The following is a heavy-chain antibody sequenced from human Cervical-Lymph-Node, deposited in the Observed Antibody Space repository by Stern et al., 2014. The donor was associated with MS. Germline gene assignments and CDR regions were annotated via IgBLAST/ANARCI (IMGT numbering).Heavy chain of an antibody. J-gene: IGHJ4*02. CDR2: VSYDGTQR. V-gene: IGHV3-30-3*01. D-gene: IGHD3-10*01. Sequence: VQLVESGGGVVQPVRSLSLSCVASGFTFSTYAMHWVRQAPGQGLGGVAFVSYDGTQRNSTDSVKARFTISRDNSKNTLYLHMNSLRDEDTAVYFCARGGRGVGLEYWGQGALVTVSS. CDR1: GFTFSTYA. CDR3: ARGGRGVGLEY.